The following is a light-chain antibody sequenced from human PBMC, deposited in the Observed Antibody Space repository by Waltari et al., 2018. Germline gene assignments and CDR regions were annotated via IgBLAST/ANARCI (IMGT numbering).Light chain of an antibody. CDR1: QAIRNY. J-gene: IGKJ2*01. Sequence: IQVTQSPSSLSASIGDRVTITCQASQAIRNYLNWYQQKPGKAPKLLIYDGSNLETGVPSRFSGSGSGTDFSFTISSLQPEDIATYYCQLFDDPPSYTFGQGTKVEMK. CDR2: DGS. CDR3: QLFDDPPSYT. V-gene: IGKV1-33*01.